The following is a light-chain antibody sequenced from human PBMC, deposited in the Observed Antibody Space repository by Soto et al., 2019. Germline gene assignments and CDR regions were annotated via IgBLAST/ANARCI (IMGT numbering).Light chain of an antibody. Sequence: EIVLTQSPGTLSLSPGERATLSCRASQSVSSSYLAWYQQKPGQAPRLLFYGASSRATGIPDRFSGSGSGTDFSLTISKLEPEDCAGYYCQQYGSSRVAFGQGTKVDIK. J-gene: IGKJ1*01. CDR3: QQYGSSRVA. CDR1: QSVSSSY. CDR2: GAS. V-gene: IGKV3-20*01.